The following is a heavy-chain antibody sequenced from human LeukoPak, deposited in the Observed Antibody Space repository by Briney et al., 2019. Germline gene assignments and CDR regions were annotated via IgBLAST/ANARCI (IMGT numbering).Heavy chain of an antibody. CDR2: ISSSSSYI. CDR1: GFTFSSYS. CDR3: ARLGSGLYFDY. V-gene: IGHV3-21*01. J-gene: IGHJ4*02. D-gene: IGHD6-19*01. Sequence: GGSLRLSCAASGFTFSSYSMTWVRQAPGKGLEWVSSISSSSSYIYYADSVKGRFTISRDNAKNSLYLQMNSLRAEDTAVYYCARLGSGLYFDYWGQGTLVTVSS.